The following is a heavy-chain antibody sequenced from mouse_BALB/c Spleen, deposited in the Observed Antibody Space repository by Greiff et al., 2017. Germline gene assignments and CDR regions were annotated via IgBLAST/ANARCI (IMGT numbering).Heavy chain of an antibody. V-gene: IGHV1-18*01. J-gene: IGHJ3*01. D-gene: IGHD2-1*01. CDR3: ARAGGYYGNGFAY. Sequence: EVQLQQSGPELVKPGASVKIPCKASGYTFTDYNMNWVKQSHGKSLEWIGDINPNNGGTIYNQKFKGKATLTVDKSSSTAYMELRSLTSEDTAVYYCARAGGYYGNGFAYWGQGTLVTVSA. CDR2: INPNNGGT. CDR1: GYTFTDYN.